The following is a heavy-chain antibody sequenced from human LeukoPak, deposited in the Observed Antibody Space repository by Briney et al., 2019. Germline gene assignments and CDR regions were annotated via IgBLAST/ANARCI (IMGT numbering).Heavy chain of an antibody. V-gene: IGHV3-30*02. J-gene: IGHJ6*03. D-gene: IGHD2-21*01. CDR3: AKTAFRHGDYYYYMDV. CDR1: GFTFRDYG. CDR2: IRYDGSRI. Sequence: HPGGSLRLSCAASGFTFRDYGMHWVRQAPGKGLEWVAFIRYDGSRIFYVDSVEGRFTISRDNSKNTLYLQMNGLRGEDTASYHCAKTAFRHGDYYYYMDVWGKGTTVTVSS.